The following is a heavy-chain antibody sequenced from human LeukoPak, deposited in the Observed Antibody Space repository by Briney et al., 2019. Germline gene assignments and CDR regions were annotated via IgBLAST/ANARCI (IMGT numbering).Heavy chain of an antibody. J-gene: IGHJ6*03. V-gene: IGHV4-61*02. CDR1: PGSMDSGLYY. D-gene: IGHD5/OR15-5a*01. CDR2: ISNSGGT. Sequence: SETPSLTCAVSPGSMDSGLYYWTWIRQPAGKGLEWIGRISNSGGTAYNPSLRSRVTITLDTSNNHLSLKVTSVTAADTAVYYCARETKDIYSPSWGLYDTYYYIDAWGKGTTVTVSS. CDR3: ARETKDIYSPSWGLYDTYYYIDA.